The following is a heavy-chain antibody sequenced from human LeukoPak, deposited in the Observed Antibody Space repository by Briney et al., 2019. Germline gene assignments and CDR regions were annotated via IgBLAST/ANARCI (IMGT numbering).Heavy chain of an antibody. D-gene: IGHD2-15*01. V-gene: IGHV4-39*01. J-gene: IGHJ6*02. CDR2: IYYSGST. CDR3: ALAGVPHYYYGMDV. CDR1: GGSISSSSYY. Sequence: SETLSLTCTVSGGSISSSSYYWGWIRQPPGKGREWIVSIYYSGSTYYNPSLKSRVTISVDTSKNQFSLKLSSVTAADTAVYYCALAGVPHYYYGMDVWGQGTTVTVSS.